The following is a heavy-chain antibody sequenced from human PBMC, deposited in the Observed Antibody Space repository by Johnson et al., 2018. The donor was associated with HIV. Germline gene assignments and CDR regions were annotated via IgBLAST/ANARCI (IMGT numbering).Heavy chain of an antibody. CDR2: ISYDGSNK. J-gene: IGHJ3*02. D-gene: IGHD1-26*01. CDR3: ARTGGWELLPDAFDI. CDR1: GFTVSSYG. V-gene: IGHV3-30*03. Sequence: QVQLVESGGGVVQPGRSLRLSCAASGFTVSSYGMHLVRQAPGKGLEWVAVISYDGSNKYYADSVKGRFTISRDNSKNTLYLQMNSLRAEDMAVYYCARTGGWELLPDAFDIWGQGTMVTVSS.